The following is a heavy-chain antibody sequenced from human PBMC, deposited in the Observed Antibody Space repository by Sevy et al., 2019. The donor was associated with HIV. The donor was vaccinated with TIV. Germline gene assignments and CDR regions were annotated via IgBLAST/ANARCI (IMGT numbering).Heavy chain of an antibody. V-gene: IGHV3-30*18. J-gene: IGHJ4*02. CDR3: AKDKEDDYSDYYFDH. CDR1: GFIFSSYG. D-gene: IGHD4-17*01. Sequence: GGSLRLSCSGSGFIFSSYGMHWVRQTPGKGLEWVAIISSDGSDDFYAESVRGRFTISRDNSRNTLYLQMDSLRLEDTAIYYCAKDKEDDYSDYYFDHWGQGALVTVSS. CDR2: ISSDGSDD.